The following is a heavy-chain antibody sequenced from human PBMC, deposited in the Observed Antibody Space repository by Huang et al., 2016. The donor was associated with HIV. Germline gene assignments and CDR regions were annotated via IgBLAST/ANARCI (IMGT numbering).Heavy chain of an antibody. CDR3: ARQVDGFRSHFDF. D-gene: IGHD5-18*01. CDR2: IHPRDSET. CDR1: GYGFSSYW. J-gene: IGHJ4*02. Sequence: EVLLVQSGAELKEPGESLKISCTASGYGFSSYWIGWVRQKPGKGLEWMGSIHPRDSETKYSPSFDGQVTISADKSTRTAYLQWESLKAPDTAIYFCARQVDGFRSHFDFWGQGTLVSVSS. V-gene: IGHV5-51*01.